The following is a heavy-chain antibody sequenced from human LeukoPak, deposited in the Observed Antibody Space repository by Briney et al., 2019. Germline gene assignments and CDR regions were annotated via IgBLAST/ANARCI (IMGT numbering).Heavy chain of an antibody. CDR1: GGSFSGYY. D-gene: IGHD6-25*01. J-gene: IGHJ2*01. V-gene: IGHV4-34*01. CDR2: INHSGST. CDR3: ARVLEGSSGQHWYFDL. Sequence: PSETLSLTCAVYGGSFSGYYWSWIRQPPGKGLEWIGEINHSGSTNYNPSLKSRVTISVDTSKKQFSLKLSSVTAADTAVYYCARVLEGSSGQHWYFDLWGRGTPVTVSS.